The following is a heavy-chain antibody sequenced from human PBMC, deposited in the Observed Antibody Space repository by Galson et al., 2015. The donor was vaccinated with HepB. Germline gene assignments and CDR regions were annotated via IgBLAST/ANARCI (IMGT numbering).Heavy chain of an antibody. CDR3: ARGFRAAIFYHNYYSMDV. V-gene: IGHV1-69*13. CDR1: GGGFSNFA. J-gene: IGHJ6*02. Sequence: SVKVSCKASGGGFSNFAISWVRQAPGQGLEWIGGILPIQGTVNYALKVQGRLTISADESTSTAYMEVIRLRSDDTAVYYCARGFRAAIFYHNYYSMDVWGQGTTVTVSS. D-gene: IGHD5-18*01. CDR2: ILPIQGTV.